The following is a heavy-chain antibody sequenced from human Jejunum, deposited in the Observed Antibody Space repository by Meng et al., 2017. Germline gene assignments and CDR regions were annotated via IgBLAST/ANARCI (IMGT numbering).Heavy chain of an antibody. J-gene: IGHJ3*02. CDR3: ARVSTYYYDSSGNYHGSRDAFDI. CDR1: GFTFMNYW. CDR2: INSDGGTT. V-gene: IGHV3-74*01. Sequence: GGSLRLSCAASGFTFMNYWMHWVRQAPGKGLVWVSRINSDGGTTNYADSVKGRFTISRDNAKNTLYLQMNSLRAEDTAVYYCARVSTYYYDSSGNYHGSRDAFDIWGQGTMVTVSS. D-gene: IGHD3-22*01.